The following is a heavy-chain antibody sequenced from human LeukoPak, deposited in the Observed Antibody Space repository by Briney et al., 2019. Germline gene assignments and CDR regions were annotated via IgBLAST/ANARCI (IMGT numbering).Heavy chain of an antibody. Sequence: ASVKVSCKVSGYTLTELSMHWVRQAPGKGLEWMGGFDPEDGETIYAQKFQGRVTMTEDTSTDTAYMELSSLRSEDTAVYYCATLPYQLPLEYYYYYMDVWGKGTTVTVSS. J-gene: IGHJ6*03. CDR2: FDPEDGET. CDR1: GYTLTELS. CDR3: ATLPYQLPLEYYYYYMDV. V-gene: IGHV1-24*01. D-gene: IGHD2-2*01.